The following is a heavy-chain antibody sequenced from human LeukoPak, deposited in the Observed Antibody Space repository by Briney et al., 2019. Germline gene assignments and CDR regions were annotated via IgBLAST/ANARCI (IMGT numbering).Heavy chain of an antibody. D-gene: IGHD6-13*01. CDR3: ARSTAAAYNWFDP. CDR2: IYYSGST. Sequence: SETLSLTCTVSGGSISSYHWSWIRQPPGKGLEWIGYIYYSGSTNYNPSLKSRVTISVDTSKNQFSLKLSSVTAADTAVYYCARSTAAAYNWFDPWGQGTLVTVSS. CDR1: GGSISSYH. J-gene: IGHJ5*02. V-gene: IGHV4-59*01.